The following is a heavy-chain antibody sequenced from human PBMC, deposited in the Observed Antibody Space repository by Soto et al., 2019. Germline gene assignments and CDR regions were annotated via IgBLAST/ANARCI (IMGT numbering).Heavy chain of an antibody. J-gene: IGHJ4*02. Sequence: ESGGGPVKPGGSLRISCAASGFTFSGAWMSWVRQAPGKGLEGIGRIKSKVDGGRIDYTASVKGRFSISRDDSANTLFLQMNSLKTEDTAVYFCTTSVTGTPRAIDYWGQGTLVTVSS. CDR3: TTSVTGTPRAIDY. CDR1: GFTFSGAW. V-gene: IGHV3-15*01. D-gene: IGHD1-7*01. CDR2: IKSKVDGGRI.